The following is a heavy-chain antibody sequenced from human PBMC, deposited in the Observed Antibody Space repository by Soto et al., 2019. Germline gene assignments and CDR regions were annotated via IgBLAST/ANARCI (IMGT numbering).Heavy chain of an antibody. CDR1: GGSISSGDYY. Sequence: TLSLTCTVSGGSISSGDYYWSWIRQPPGKGLEWIGYIYYSGSTYYNPSLKSRVTISVDTTKNQFSLKLSSVTAADTAVYYCAAAQYYDILTGPRGFDYWGQGTLVTVSS. J-gene: IGHJ4*02. V-gene: IGHV4-30-4*01. CDR2: IYYSGST. D-gene: IGHD3-9*01. CDR3: AAAQYYDILTGPRGFDY.